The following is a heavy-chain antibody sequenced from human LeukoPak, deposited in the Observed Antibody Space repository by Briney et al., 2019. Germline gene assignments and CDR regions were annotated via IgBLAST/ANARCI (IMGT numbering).Heavy chain of an antibody. V-gene: IGHV4-39*01. CDR2: IYYSGNT. Sequence: SETLSLTCAVSGGSISGSSYFWGWIRQPPGKGLEWIGSIYYSGNTYYNPSLKSRVTISVDTSKNQFSLKLSSVTAADTAVYYCAGLKEGIGYWGQGTLVTVSS. D-gene: IGHD3-10*01. CDR1: GGSISGSSYF. J-gene: IGHJ4*02. CDR3: AGLKEGIGY.